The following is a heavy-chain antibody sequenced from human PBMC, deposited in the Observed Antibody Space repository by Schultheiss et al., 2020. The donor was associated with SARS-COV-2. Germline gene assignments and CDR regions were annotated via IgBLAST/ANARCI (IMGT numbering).Heavy chain of an antibody. J-gene: IGHJ5*02. Sequence: SETLSLTCTVSGVSVSSYCWNWIRQPPGKGLEWIGFIHDSGNTNYSPSLKSRLTISLDTSQKQFSLKLYSVTAADTAIYYCARSKYGRKGSQFDPWGQGTLVAVSS. CDR3: ARSKYGRKGSQFDP. V-gene: IGHV4-59*02. D-gene: IGHD2-8*01. CDR1: GVSVSSYC. CDR2: IHDSGNT.